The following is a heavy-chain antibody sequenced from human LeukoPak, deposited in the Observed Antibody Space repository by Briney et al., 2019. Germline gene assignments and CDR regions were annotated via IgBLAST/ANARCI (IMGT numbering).Heavy chain of an antibody. J-gene: IGHJ3*01. CDR2: IYYSGST. D-gene: IGHD3-16*01. Sequence: PSVTLSLTCTVSGGSISSSSFYWGWIRQPPGKGLEWIGSIYYSGSTYYNPSLKSRVTISVDTSKNEFSLRLSSVTAADTAVYYCAHFRGGAFDFWGRGTMVTVSS. CDR3: AHFRGGAFDF. CDR1: GGSISSSSFY. V-gene: IGHV4-39*01.